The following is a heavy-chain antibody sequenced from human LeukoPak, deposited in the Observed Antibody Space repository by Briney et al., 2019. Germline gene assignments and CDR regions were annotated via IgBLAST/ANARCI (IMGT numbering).Heavy chain of an antibody. CDR1: GFNFSIYS. CDR2: ITRSSTTI. Sequence: GGSLRLSCAASGFNFSIYSMNWVRQAPGKGLEWVSYITRSSTTIYYADSVKGRFTISRDNAKNSLYLQMNSLRAEDTAVYYCAREGPTYYDILTGPGNYYYYGMDVWGQGTTVTVSS. CDR3: AREGPTYYDILTGPGNYYYYGMDV. D-gene: IGHD3-9*01. V-gene: IGHV3-48*01. J-gene: IGHJ6*02.